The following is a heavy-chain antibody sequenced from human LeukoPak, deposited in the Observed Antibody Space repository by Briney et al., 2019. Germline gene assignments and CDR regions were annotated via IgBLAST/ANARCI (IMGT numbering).Heavy chain of an antibody. D-gene: IGHD3-3*01. CDR3: ARVRFWSGLAPFAY. J-gene: IGHJ4*02. CDR1: GFTFSSYW. Sequence: GGSLRLSCAASGFTFSSYWMSWVRQAPGKGLEWVANIKQDGSEKYYVDSVKGRFTISRDNAKNSLYLQMNSLRAEDTAVYYCARVRFWSGLAPFAYWGQGTLVTVSS. CDR2: IKQDGSEK. V-gene: IGHV3-7*01.